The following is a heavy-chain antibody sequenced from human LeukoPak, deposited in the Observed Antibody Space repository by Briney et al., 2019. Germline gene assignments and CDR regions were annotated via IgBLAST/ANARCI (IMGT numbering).Heavy chain of an antibody. D-gene: IGHD3-3*01. CDR1: GYSISSGYY. CDR3: ARDQFARVRHHITIFGVVILYYMDV. CDR2: IYHSGST. J-gene: IGHJ6*03. V-gene: IGHV4-38-2*02. Sequence: PSETLSLTCTVSGYSISSGYYWGWIRQPPGKGLEWIGSIYHSGSTYYNPSLKSRVTISVDTSKNQFSLKLSSVTAADTAVYYCARDQFARVRHHITIFGVVILYYMDVWGKGTTVTVSS.